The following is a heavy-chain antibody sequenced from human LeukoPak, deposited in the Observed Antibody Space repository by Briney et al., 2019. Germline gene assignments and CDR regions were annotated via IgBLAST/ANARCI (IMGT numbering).Heavy chain of an antibody. J-gene: IGHJ6*04. Sequence: ASVKVSCKVSGYTLTELSMHWVRQAPGKGPEWMGGFDPEDGETIYAQRFQGRVTMTEDTSTDTAYMELSSLRSEDTAVYYCAASYYYGMDVWGKGTTVTVSS. CDR3: AASYYYGMDV. V-gene: IGHV1-24*01. CDR2: FDPEDGET. CDR1: GYTLTELS.